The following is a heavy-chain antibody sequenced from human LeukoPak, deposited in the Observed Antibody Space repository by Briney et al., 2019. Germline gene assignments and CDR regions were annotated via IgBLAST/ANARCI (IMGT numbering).Heavy chain of an antibody. D-gene: IGHD6-19*01. CDR1: GFTFTTYA. J-gene: IGHJ4*02. CDR3: AKGGAQQAVYYFDY. CDR2: IGGSGATT. V-gene: IGHV3-23*01. Sequence: GGSLRLSCAASGFTFTTYAMRWVRQAPGKGLEWVSAIGGSGATTYYADSVRGRFTISRDNSKHTMYLKMSSLRAEDTAVYYCAKGGAQQAVYYFDYWGQGTLVTVSP.